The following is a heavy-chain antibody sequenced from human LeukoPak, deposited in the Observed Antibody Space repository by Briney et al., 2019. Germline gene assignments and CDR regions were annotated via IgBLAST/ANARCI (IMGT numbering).Heavy chain of an antibody. CDR3: ARMVVVVAATLYYFDY. Sequence: PSQTLSLTCTVSGSSISSGSYYWSWIRQPAGKGLEWIGRIYTSGSTNYNPSLKSRVTISVDTSKNQFSLKLSSVTAADTAVYYCARMVVVVAATLYYFDYWGQGTLVTVSS. CDR2: IYTSGST. J-gene: IGHJ4*02. D-gene: IGHD2-15*01. CDR1: GSSISSGSYY. V-gene: IGHV4-61*02.